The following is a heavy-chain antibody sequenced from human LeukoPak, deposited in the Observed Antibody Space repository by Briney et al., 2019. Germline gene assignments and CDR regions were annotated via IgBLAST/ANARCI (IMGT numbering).Heavy chain of an antibody. J-gene: IGHJ4*02. CDR1: GFTFSGSA. CDR3: ARHAASGGSGVDY. V-gene: IGHV3-73*01. D-gene: IGHD3-10*01. Sequence: GGSLRLSCAASGFTFSGSAMHWVRQTSGKGLEWVGRIRSKANSYATAYAASVKGRFTISRDDSKNTAYLQMNSLKSGDTAVYYCARHAASGGSGVDYWGQGTLVTVSS. CDR2: IRSKANSYAT.